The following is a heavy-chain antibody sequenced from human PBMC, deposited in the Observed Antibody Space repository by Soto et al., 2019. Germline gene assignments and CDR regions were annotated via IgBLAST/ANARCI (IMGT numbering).Heavy chain of an antibody. CDR2: ISSSSSYI. CDR1: GFTFSSYS. CDR3: ARVVGSGWYVDY. V-gene: IGHV3-21*01. D-gene: IGHD6-19*01. Sequence: GGSLRLSCAASGFTFSSYSMNWVRQAPGKGLEWVSSISSSSSYIYYADSVKGRFTISRDNAKNSLYLQMNSLRAEDTAVYYCARVVGSGWYVDYWGQGTLVTVSS. J-gene: IGHJ4*02.